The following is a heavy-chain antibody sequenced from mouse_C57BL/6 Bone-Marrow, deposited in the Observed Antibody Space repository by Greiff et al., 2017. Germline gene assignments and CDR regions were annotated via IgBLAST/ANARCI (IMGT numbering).Heavy chain of an antibody. CDR2: IDPSDSYT. J-gene: IGHJ4*01. CDR3: ARDRYYYGSGAMDY. V-gene: IGHV1-69*01. D-gene: IGHD1-1*01. CDR1: GYTFTSYW. Sequence: QVQLQQPGAELVMPGASVKLSCKASGYTFTSYWMHWVKQRPGQGLEWIGEIDPSDSYTNYNQKFKGKSTLTVDKSSSTAYMQLSSLTSEDSAVYYCARDRYYYGSGAMDYWGQGTSVTVSS.